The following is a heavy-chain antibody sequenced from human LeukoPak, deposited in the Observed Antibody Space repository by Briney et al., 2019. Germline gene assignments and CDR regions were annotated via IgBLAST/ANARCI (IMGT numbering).Heavy chain of an antibody. V-gene: IGHV4-39*07. Sequence: SETLSLTCSVSGGSISSNTYYWGWIRQPPGKGLEWIGSIYYSGSTYYNPSLKSRVTISIDTSKNQFSLTLNSVTAADTAVYYCAGNKVVGATGFGTELGSFDIWGQGTKV. CDR3: AGNKVVGATGFGTELGSFDI. D-gene: IGHD1-26*01. J-gene: IGHJ3*02. CDR1: GGSISSNTYY. CDR2: IYYSGST.